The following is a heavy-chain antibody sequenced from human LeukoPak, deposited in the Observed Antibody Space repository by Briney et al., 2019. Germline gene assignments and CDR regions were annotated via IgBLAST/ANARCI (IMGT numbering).Heavy chain of an antibody. V-gene: IGHV4-34*01. Sequence: SETLSLTCAVYGGSFSGYYWSWIRQPPGKGLEWIGEINHSGSTNYNPSLKSRVTISVDTSKNQFSLKLSSVTAADTAVYYCARSRTLKLTFDYWGQGTLVTVSS. CDR2: INHSGST. CDR1: GGSFSGYY. CDR3: ARSRTLKLTFDY. J-gene: IGHJ4*02. D-gene: IGHD4/OR15-4a*01.